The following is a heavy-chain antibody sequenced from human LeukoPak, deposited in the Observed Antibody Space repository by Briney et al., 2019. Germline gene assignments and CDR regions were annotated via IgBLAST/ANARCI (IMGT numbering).Heavy chain of an antibody. J-gene: IGHJ4*02. Sequence: PSETLSRTCTVSGGSISSGDYYWSWIRQPPGKGLEWIGYIYYSGSTYYNPSLKSRVTISVDTSKNQFSPKLSSVTAADTAVYYCAREPSRLAATVTKLFDYWGQGTLVTVSS. V-gene: IGHV4-30-4*01. CDR2: IYYSGST. CDR3: AREPSRLAATVTKLFDY. CDR1: GGSISSGDYY. D-gene: IGHD4-17*01.